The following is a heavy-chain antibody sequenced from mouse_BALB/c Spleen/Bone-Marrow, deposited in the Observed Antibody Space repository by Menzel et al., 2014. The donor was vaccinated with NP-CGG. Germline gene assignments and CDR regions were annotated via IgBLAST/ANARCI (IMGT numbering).Heavy chain of an antibody. CDR2: IYPYNGAT. J-gene: IGHJ3*01. CDR3: ARIYSGYEFTY. D-gene: IGHD2-2*01. CDR1: GYTFTDYN. V-gene: IGHV1S29*02. Sequence: EVQLQQSGPELLKPGASVKISCKASGYTFTDYNMHWVKQSHGKSLEWIGYIYPYNGATAYNQKFKSKATLTVDNSSSTAYMEFRSLTSEDSAVYYCARIYSGYEFTYWGQGTLVTVSA.